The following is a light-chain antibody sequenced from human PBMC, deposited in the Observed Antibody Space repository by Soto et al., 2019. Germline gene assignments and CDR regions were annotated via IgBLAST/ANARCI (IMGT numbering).Light chain of an antibody. Sequence: DIQMTQSPSSLSASAGDRVTITCWASESISSWLAWYQQKPGKAPKLLMYKASSLESGVPSRFSGSGSGTDFTLTITILHPEDFATYYCLQSYSTPRTFGQGTKVDIK. CDR1: ESISSW. CDR3: LQSYSTPRT. J-gene: IGKJ1*01. V-gene: IGKV1-5*03. CDR2: KAS.